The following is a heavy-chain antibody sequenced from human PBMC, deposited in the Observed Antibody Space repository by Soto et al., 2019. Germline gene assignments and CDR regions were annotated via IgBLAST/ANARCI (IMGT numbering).Heavy chain of an antibody. CDR3: AHIQTLGRSVSYHILDY. D-gene: IGHD1-26*01. CDR2: IYWDDDK. J-gene: IGHJ4*02. V-gene: IGHV2-5*02. CDR1: GFSLSTSGVG. Sequence: QITLKESGPTLVKPTQTLTLTCTFSGFSLSTSGVGVGWIRQPPGKALEWLALIYWDDDKRYSPSLNSRLTITNDTYKNQVVLTLTIMEPVNTATYYCAHIQTLGRSVSYHILDYWGQGTLVTVSS.